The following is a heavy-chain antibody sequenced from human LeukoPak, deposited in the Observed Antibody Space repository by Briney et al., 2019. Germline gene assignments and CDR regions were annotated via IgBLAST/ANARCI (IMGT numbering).Heavy chain of an antibody. CDR1: GGSISSSDW. V-gene: IGHV4/OR15-8*02. Sequence: SETLSLTCSVSGGSISSSDWWSWVRQPPGKGLEWIGEIHHSGNTNYNPSLKSRVILLRDKSKNQVSLKLSFVTAADTAVYYCARYSSGWYSGPYYFDYWGQGTLVTVSS. J-gene: IGHJ4*02. CDR3: ARYSSGWYSGPYYFDY. CDR2: IHHSGNT. D-gene: IGHD6-19*01.